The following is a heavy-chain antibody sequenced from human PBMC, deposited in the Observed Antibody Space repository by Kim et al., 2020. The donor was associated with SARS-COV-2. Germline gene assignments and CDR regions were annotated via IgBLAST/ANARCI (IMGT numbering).Heavy chain of an antibody. D-gene: IGHD3-10*01. J-gene: IGHJ5*02. CDR2: GST. Sequence: GSTDDNPSLKRRVTISVDTSKNQFSLKLSSVTAADTAVYDCASARGWFDPWGQGTLVTVSS. CDR3: ASARGWFDP. V-gene: IGHV4-39*07.